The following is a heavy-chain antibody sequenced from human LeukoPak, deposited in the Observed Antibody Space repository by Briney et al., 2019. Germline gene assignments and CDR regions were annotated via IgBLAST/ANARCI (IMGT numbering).Heavy chain of an antibody. D-gene: IGHD3-10*01. J-gene: IGHJ5*02. Sequence: GGSQRLSCAASGFTFSSHTMNWVRQAPGKGLEWVSSISSTSSYIYYADSVKGRFTISRDNAKNSLYLQMNSLRAEDTAVYYCARDMVRGATSFRFDPWGQGTLVTVSS. CDR2: ISSTSSYI. CDR1: GFTFSSHT. CDR3: ARDMVRGATSFRFDP. V-gene: IGHV3-21*01.